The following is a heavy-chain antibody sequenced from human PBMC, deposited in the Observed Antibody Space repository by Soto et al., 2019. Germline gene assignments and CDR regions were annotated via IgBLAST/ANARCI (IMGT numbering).Heavy chain of an antibody. CDR1: GFTFDDFG. V-gene: IGHV3-30*18. Sequence: QVQLVECGGGVVQPGTSLKLSCAASGFTFDDFGFHWVRQAPGKGLEWVATLSYDGSHEYYADSVKGRFTISRDNSKITLYLQMNSLKTEDTAMYYCAKEMFPRTVLDSSSPWGDYWGQGTLVTVSS. CDR2: LSYDGSHE. D-gene: IGHD3-22*01. J-gene: IGHJ4*02. CDR3: AKEMFPRTVLDSSSPWGDY.